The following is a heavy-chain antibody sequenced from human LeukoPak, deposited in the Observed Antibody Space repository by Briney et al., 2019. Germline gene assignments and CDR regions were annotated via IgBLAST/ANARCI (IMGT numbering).Heavy chain of an antibody. J-gene: IGHJ6*03. Sequence: SETLSLTCTVSGGSISSSSYYWGWIRQPPGKGLEWIGSIYYSGSTYYNPSLKSRVTISVDTSKNQFSLKLSSVTAADTAVYYCARGGGSGTYYYYMDVWGKGTTVTISS. D-gene: IGHD6-19*01. CDR3: ARGGGSGTYYYYMDV. CDR2: IYYSGST. V-gene: IGHV4-39*07. CDR1: GGSISSSSYY.